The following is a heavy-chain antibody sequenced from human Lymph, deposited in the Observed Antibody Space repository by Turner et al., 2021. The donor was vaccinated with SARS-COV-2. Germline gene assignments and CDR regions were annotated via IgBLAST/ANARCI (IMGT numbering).Heavy chain of an antibody. CDR2: IIPILGIA. CDR1: GGTFSSYA. D-gene: IGHD6-13*01. V-gene: IGHV1-69*10. Sequence: QVQLVQSGAEVKKPGSSVKVSCKASGGTFSSYAISWVRQAPGQGLEWMGGIIPILGIANYAQRFQGRVTITADKSTSTAYLELSSLGSGDTAVDYCARMAAPGMGGGVFYYYYGMDVWGQGTTVTVSS. CDR3: ARMAAPGMGGGVFYYYYGMDV. J-gene: IGHJ6*02.